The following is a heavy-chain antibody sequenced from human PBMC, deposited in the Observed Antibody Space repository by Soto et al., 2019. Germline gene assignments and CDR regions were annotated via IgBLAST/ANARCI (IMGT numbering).Heavy chain of an antibody. D-gene: IGHD2-2*01. CDR2: ISTYNGDT. J-gene: IGHJ6*03. CDR1: GNTFSNYG. Sequence: QVQLVQSGDEVKKPGASVKVSCKASGNTFSNYGISWVRQAPGQGLEWMGRISTYNGDTNFAQKLQGRLTMTTDTSTSTVYMELRSLRSEDTAVYYCARDRCSTTNCDGDYYYYYMDVWGKGTTVTVSS. V-gene: IGHV1-18*04. CDR3: ARDRCSTTNCDGDYYYYYMDV.